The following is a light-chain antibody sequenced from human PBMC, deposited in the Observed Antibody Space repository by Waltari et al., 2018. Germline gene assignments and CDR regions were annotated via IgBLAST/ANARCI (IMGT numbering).Light chain of an antibody. Sequence: QSVLTQPPSVSGAPGQRVTISCTGSNSNIGADHDVHWYQQLPGTAPKLLISANNNRPSGVPDRYSGSKSGTSASLAITGLQAEDEADYDCQSYDSSLSGPVLFGGGTKLTVL. J-gene: IGLJ2*01. V-gene: IGLV1-40*01. CDR3: QSYDSSLSGPVL. CDR1: NSNIGADHD. CDR2: ANN.